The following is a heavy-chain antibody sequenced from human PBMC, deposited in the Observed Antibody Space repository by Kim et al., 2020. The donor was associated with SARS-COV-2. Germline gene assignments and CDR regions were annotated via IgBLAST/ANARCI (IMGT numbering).Heavy chain of an antibody. Sequence: SETLSLTCTVSGGSISSGSYYWSWIRQPAGKGLEWIGRIYTSGSTNYNPSLKSRVTISVDTSKNQFSLKLSSVTAADTAVYYCARAYYYDSSGYSPGYYYYGMDVWGQGTTVTVSS. V-gene: IGHV4-61*02. D-gene: IGHD3-22*01. CDR1: GGSISSGSYY. CDR2: IYTSGST. CDR3: ARAYYYDSSGYSPGYYYYGMDV. J-gene: IGHJ6*02.